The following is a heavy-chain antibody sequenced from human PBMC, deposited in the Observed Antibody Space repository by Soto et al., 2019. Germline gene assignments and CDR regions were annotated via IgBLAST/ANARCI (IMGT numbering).Heavy chain of an antibody. CDR3: AKDALQWLVRGWFDP. Sequence: QVQLVESGGGVVQPGRSLRLSCAASGFTFSSYGMHWVRQAPGKGLEWVAVISYDGSNKYYADSVKGRFTISRDNSKNTRYLQMNSLRAEDTAVYYCAKDALQWLVRGWFDPWGQGTLVTVSS. D-gene: IGHD6-19*01. V-gene: IGHV3-30*18. J-gene: IGHJ5*02. CDR1: GFTFSSYG. CDR2: ISYDGSNK.